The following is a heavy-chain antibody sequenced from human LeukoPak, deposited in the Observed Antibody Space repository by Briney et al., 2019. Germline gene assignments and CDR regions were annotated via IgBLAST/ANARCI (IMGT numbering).Heavy chain of an antibody. Sequence: GGSLRLSCAASGFTFSSYSMNWVRQAPGKGLEWVSYISSSSSTIYYADSVKGRFTISRDNAKNSPYLQMNSLRAEDTAVYYCAGELRFLEWLPDYWGQGTLVTVSS. CDR3: AGELRFLEWLPDY. J-gene: IGHJ4*02. V-gene: IGHV3-48*01. D-gene: IGHD3-3*01. CDR2: ISSSSSTI. CDR1: GFTFSSYS.